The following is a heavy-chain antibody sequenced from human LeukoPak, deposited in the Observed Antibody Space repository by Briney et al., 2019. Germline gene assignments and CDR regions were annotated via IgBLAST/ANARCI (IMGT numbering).Heavy chain of an antibody. CDR2: IYSGGST. CDR1: GFTVSSNY. D-gene: IGHD5-18*01. V-gene: IGHV3-53*01. J-gene: IGHJ4*02. Sequence: GGSLRLSCAASGFTVSSNYMSWVRQAPGKGLEWVSVIYSGGSTYYADSVKGRFTISRDNAKNSLYLQMNSLRVEDTAVYYCARDAAYGYDRFDYWGQGTQVTVSS. CDR3: ARDAAYGYDRFDY.